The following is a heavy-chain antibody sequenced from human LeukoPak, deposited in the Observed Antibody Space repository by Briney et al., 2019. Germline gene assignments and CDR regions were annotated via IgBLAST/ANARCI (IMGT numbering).Heavy chain of an antibody. CDR2: INHSGST. Sequence: PSETLSLTCAVYGGSFSGYYWSWIRRPPGKGLECIGEINHSGSTNYNPSLTSRVTRSVDTSKNQCSLKLSSVTAAETAVYYCARERRHFDWLLPRDAFDIWGQGTMVTVSS. D-gene: IGHD3-9*01. CDR3: ARERRHFDWLLPRDAFDI. J-gene: IGHJ3*02. V-gene: IGHV4-34*01. CDR1: GGSFSGYY.